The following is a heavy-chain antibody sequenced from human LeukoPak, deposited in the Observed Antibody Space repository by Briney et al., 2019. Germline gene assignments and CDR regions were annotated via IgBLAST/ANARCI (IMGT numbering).Heavy chain of an antibody. CDR3: AREYSGYDF. V-gene: IGHV1-69*06. CDR1: GCTFSSYA. CDR2: IIPIFGTA. Sequence: GASVKVSCKASGCTFSSYAISWVRQAPGQGLERMGGIIPIFGTANYAQKFQGRVTITADKSTSTAYMELSSLRSEDTAVYYCAREYSGYDFWGQGTLVTVSS. D-gene: IGHD5-12*01. J-gene: IGHJ4*02.